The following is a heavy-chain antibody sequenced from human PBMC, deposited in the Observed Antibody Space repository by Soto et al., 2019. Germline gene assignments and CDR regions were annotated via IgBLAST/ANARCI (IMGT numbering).Heavy chain of an antibody. J-gene: IGHJ6*02. Sequence: QLQLQESGPGLVKPSETLSLTCTVSGGSISSSSYYWGWIRQPPGKGLEWIGSIYYSGSTYYNPSLKSRVTISVDTSKNQFSLKLSSVTAADTAVYYCATPYAYGDNVPSDVWGQGTTVTVSS. CDR3: ATPYAYGDNVPSDV. D-gene: IGHD4-17*01. V-gene: IGHV4-39*01. CDR2: IYYSGST. CDR1: GGSISSSSYY.